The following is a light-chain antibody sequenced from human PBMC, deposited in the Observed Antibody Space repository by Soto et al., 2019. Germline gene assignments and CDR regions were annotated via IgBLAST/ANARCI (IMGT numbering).Light chain of an antibody. V-gene: IGLV2-14*01. CDR1: SSDVGGYNY. J-gene: IGLJ1*01. Sequence: QSVLTQPASVSGSPGQSITISCTGTSSDVGGYNYVSWYQQHPGKAPKLMIYEVSNRPSGVSNRFSGSKSGNTASLTISGLQAEDEAEYYCSSYTSTSTRVFGTGTKGTVL. CDR2: EVS. CDR3: SSYTSTSTRV.